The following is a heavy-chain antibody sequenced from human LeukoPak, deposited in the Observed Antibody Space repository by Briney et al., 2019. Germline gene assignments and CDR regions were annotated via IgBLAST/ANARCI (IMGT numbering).Heavy chain of an antibody. D-gene: IGHD3-3*01. CDR2: IIPIFGTA. CDR1: GYTLTELS. CDR3: ARAGFVRNYDFWSGYYNHYYYMDV. Sequence: GASVKVSCKVSGYTLTELSMHWVRQAPGQGLEWMGGIIPIFGTANYAQKFQGRVTITTDESTSTAYMELSSLRSEDTAVYYCARAGFVRNYDFWSGYYNHYYYMDVWGKGTTVTVSS. J-gene: IGHJ6*03. V-gene: IGHV1-69*05.